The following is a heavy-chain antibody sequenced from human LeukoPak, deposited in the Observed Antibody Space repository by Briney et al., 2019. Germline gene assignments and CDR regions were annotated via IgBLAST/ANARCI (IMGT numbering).Heavy chain of an antibody. V-gene: IGHV3-23*01. CDR1: GFTFSSYA. CDR3: AKLQSDGLRTYYGMDV. CDR2: STGSGATT. J-gene: IGHJ6*02. Sequence: GGSLRLSCAASGFTFSSYAMTWVRQAPGKGLEWVSGSTGSGATTYYADSVMGRFTISRDNSKNTLYLQMNSPRAEDTAVYYCAKLQSDGLRTYYGMDVWGQGTTVTVSS. D-gene: IGHD4-17*01.